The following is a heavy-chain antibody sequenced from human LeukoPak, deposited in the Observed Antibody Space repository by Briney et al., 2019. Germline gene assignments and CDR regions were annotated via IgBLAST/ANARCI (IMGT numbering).Heavy chain of an antibody. D-gene: IGHD2-21*02. CDR3: ARAYCGGDCSFDY. J-gene: IGHJ4*02. V-gene: IGHV4-59*08. Sequence: SETLSLTCTVSGGSISSYYWSWIRQPPGKGLEWIGYIYYSGSNNYNPSLKGRVTISVDTSKNQFSLKLSSVTAADTAVYYCARAYCGGDCSFDYWGQGTLVT. CDR2: IYYSGSN. CDR1: GGSISSYY.